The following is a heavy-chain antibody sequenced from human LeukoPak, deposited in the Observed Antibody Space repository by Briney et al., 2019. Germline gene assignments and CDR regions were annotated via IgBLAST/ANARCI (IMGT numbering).Heavy chain of an antibody. CDR1: GFTFSSYA. J-gene: IGHJ6*03. D-gene: IGHD4-17*01. CDR3: ARDAAKEYGDYYYYYMDV. Sequence: GGSLRLSCAASGFTFSSYAMSWVRQAPGKGLEWVSAISGSGGSTYYADSVKGRFTISRDNSKNTLYLQMNSLRAEDTAVYYCARDAAKEYGDYYYYYMDVWGKGTTVTVSS. V-gene: IGHV3-23*01. CDR2: ISGSGGST.